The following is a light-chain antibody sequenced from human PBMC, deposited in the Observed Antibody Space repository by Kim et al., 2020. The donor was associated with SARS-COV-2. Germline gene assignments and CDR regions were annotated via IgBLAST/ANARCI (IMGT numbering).Light chain of an antibody. J-gene: IGLJ1*01. CDR2: EVS. V-gene: IGLV2-8*01. CDR3: SSYTASNTYV. CDR1: SSDVGGYNY. Sequence: QSVTISCTGTSSDVGGYNYVSWYQHHPGKAPKLMIYEVSKRPSGVPGRFSGSKSGNTASLTVSGLQADDEADYYCSSYTASNTYVFGTGTKVTVL.